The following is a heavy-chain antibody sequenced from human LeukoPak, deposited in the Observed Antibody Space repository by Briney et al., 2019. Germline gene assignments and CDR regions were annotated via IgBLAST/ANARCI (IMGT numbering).Heavy chain of an antibody. V-gene: IGHV3-20*04. CDR3: ARSLRVRGVPDYMDV. Sequence: PGGSLRLSCAASGFTFDDYGMSWVRQAPGKGLEWVSGINWNGGSTGYADSVKGRFTISRDNSKNMVYLQMNSLRAEDTAVYYCARSLRVRGVPDYMDVWGKGTTVTISS. D-gene: IGHD3-10*01. CDR1: GFTFDDYG. CDR2: INWNGGST. J-gene: IGHJ6*03.